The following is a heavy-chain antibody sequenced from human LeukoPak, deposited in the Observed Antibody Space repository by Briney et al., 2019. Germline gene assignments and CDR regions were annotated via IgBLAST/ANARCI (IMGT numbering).Heavy chain of an antibody. D-gene: IGHD6-13*01. V-gene: IGHV4-38-2*02. CDR2: IYHSGST. Sequence: SETLSLTCTVSGYSISSGYYWGWIRQPPGKGLEWIGSIYHSGSTYYNPSLKSRVTISVDTSKNQFSLKLSSVTAADTAVYYCARLGGSSWAGPYYYMDVWGKGTTVTVSS. CDR1: GYSISSGYY. CDR3: ARLGGSSWAGPYYYMDV. J-gene: IGHJ6*03.